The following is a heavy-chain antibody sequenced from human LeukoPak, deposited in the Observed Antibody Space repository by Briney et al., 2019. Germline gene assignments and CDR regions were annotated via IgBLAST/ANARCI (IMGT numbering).Heavy chain of an antibody. Sequence: PGGSLRLSCAASGFTFSSYWMSWVRQAPGKGLEWVANIKQDGSEKYYVNSVKGRFTISRDNAKNSLYLQMNSLRAEDTAVYYCARDRTMVRGVIPNWFDPWGQGTLVTVSS. D-gene: IGHD3-10*01. V-gene: IGHV3-7*01. CDR3: ARDRTMVRGVIPNWFDP. CDR2: IKQDGSEK. CDR1: GFTFSSYW. J-gene: IGHJ5*02.